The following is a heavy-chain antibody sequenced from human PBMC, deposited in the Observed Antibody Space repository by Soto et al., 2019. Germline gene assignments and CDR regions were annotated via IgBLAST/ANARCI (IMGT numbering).Heavy chain of an antibody. D-gene: IGHD3-10*01. CDR3: ARAGTMVRGVITHWYFDL. CDR2: IYHSGST. Sequence: SETLSLTCAVSGGSISSGGYSWSWIRQPPGKGLEWIGYIYHSGSTYYNPSLKSRVTISVDRSKNQFSLKLSSVTAADTAVYYCARAGTMVRGVITHWYFDLWGRGTLVTVSS. J-gene: IGHJ2*01. CDR1: GGSISSGGYS. V-gene: IGHV4-30-2*01.